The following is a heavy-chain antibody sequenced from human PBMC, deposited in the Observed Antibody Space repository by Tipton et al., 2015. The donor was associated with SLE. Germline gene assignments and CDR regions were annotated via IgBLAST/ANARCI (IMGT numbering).Heavy chain of an antibody. D-gene: IGHD3-16*01. Sequence: TLSLTCAVYGGSFSGYYWSWIRQPPGKGLEWIGSIYYSGSTYYNPSLKSRVTISVDTSKNQFSLKLSSVTAADTAVYYCARDGGGYIYWGQGTLVTVSS. CDR2: IYYSGST. V-gene: IGHV4-34*01. J-gene: IGHJ4*02. CDR1: GGSFSGYY. CDR3: ARDGGGYIY.